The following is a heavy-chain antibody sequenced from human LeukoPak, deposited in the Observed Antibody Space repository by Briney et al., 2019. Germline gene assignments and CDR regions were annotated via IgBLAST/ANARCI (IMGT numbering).Heavy chain of an antibody. Sequence: AASVKVSCKASGYTFTSYAMHWVRQAPGQRLEWMGWINAGNGNTKYSQKFQGRVTITRDTSASTAYMELSSLRSEDTAVYYCARDLDPLKYYDILTGYYKYYYYYYGMDVWGKGTTVTVSS. V-gene: IGHV1-3*01. D-gene: IGHD3-9*01. CDR3: ARDLDPLKYYDILTGYYKYYYYYYGMDV. CDR1: GYTFTSYA. J-gene: IGHJ6*04. CDR2: INAGNGNT.